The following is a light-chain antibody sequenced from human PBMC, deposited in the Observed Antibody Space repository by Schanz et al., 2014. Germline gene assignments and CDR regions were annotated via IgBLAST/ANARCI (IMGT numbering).Light chain of an antibody. J-gene: IGLJ3*02. CDR3: VLYMGSGIRV. CDR1: SGSVSTNYY. CDR2: NTD. V-gene: IGLV8-61*01. Sequence: QAVVTQEPSFSVSPGGTVTLTCGLNSGSVSTNYYPSWYQQTPGQAPRTLIYNTDTRSSGVPDRFSGSILGNKAALTIAGAQADDESDYYCVLYMGSGIRVFGGGTKSPS.